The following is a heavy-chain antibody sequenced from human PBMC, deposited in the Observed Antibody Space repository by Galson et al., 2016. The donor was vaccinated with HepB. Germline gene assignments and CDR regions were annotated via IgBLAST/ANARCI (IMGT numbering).Heavy chain of an antibody. CDR3: AKAGSGYSESYFDY. CDR2: IRGGSGCGSI. Sequence: SLRLSCAVSGFTFSNYAMTWVRQAPGKGLEWVAVIRGGSGCGSIYYTDSVKGRFTISRDRSKNTLYLQMDSLRAEDTAIYYCAKAGSGYSESYFDYWGQGTLVTVSS. D-gene: IGHD5-12*01. J-gene: IGHJ4*02. V-gene: IGHV3-23*01. CDR1: GFTFSNYA.